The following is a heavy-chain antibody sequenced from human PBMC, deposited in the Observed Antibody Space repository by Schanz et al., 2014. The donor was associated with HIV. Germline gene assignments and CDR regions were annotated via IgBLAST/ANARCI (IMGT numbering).Heavy chain of an antibody. Sequence: EVQLLESGGGLVQPGGSLRLSCAASGFAFSNYAMSWVRQAPGKGLEWVSSITESGGRTYYADSVNGRFTISRDNSKNTLYLQMTTLRTEDTAVYYCAKLEYDSSGNSQSHFDYWGQGTLVTVSS. CDR3: AKLEYDSSGNSQSHFDY. D-gene: IGHD3-22*01. CDR1: GFAFSNYA. J-gene: IGHJ4*02. V-gene: IGHV3-23*01. CDR2: ITESGGRT.